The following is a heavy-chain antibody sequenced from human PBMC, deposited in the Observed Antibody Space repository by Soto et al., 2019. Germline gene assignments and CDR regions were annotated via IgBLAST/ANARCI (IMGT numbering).Heavy chain of an antibody. J-gene: IGHJ4*02. CDR1: GFSFNTYA. Sequence: EVQLVESGGGLIQPGGSLRLSCAASGFSFNTYAMNWVRQAPGKGLEWISYISSSSSRIYYADSVKGRFTLSRDNAKNSLYLQMNSLRADDAAVYYCARDPGIAAAGMDYWGQGTRVTVSS. CDR2: ISSSSSRI. CDR3: ARDPGIAAAGMDY. V-gene: IGHV3-48*04. D-gene: IGHD6-25*01.